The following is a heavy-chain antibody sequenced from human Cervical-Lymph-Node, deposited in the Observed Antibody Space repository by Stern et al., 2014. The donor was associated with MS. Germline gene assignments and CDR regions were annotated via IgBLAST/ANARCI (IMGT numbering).Heavy chain of an antibody. CDR3: ARAPYDFTNWYGMDV. D-gene: IGHD1-1*01. CDR1: GGSISSYY. Sequence: VQLVESGPGLVKPSETLSLTCIASGGSISSYYWSWIRQPPGKGLEWIGHIYYSGSTDYNPSLQSRVTMSADISKNQISLRLSSVAAADTAVYYCARAPYDFTNWYGMDVWGQGTTVTVSS. J-gene: IGHJ6*02. CDR2: IYYSGST. V-gene: IGHV4-59*01.